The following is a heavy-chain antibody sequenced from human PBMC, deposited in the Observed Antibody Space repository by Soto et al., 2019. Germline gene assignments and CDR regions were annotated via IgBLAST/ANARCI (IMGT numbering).Heavy chain of an antibody. CDR3: ASSFTSSQWRYGMDV. V-gene: IGHV1-18*04. D-gene: IGHD2-2*01. Sequence: ASVKASCKASGDTFSNYGITCVRQAPGQGLEWMGWVSAYNRNTNYAQKLEDRVTVTTDTSTGTAYMELRSLRSDDTAVYYCASSFTSSQWRYGMDVWGQGTTVTVSS. CDR1: GDTFSNYG. J-gene: IGHJ6*02. CDR2: VSAYNRNT.